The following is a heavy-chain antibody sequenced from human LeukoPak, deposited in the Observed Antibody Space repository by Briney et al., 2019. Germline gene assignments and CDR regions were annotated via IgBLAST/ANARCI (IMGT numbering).Heavy chain of an antibody. J-gene: IGHJ3*02. CDR1: GFTFSSYA. CDR3: AKDRVVRGVRGAFDI. V-gene: IGHV3-23*01. CDR2: ISGSGSST. Sequence: WGSLRLSCAASGFTFSSYAMSWVRQAPGKGLEWVSAISGSGSSTYYADSVKGRFTISRDNSKNTLYLQMHSLRAEDAAVYYCAKDRVVRGVRGAFDIWGQGTMVTVSS. D-gene: IGHD3-10*01.